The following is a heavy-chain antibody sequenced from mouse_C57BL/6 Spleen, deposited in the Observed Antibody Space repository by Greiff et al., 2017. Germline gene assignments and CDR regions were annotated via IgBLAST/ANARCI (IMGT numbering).Heavy chain of an antibody. CDR3: TTITTVVEYYYAMDY. CDR2: IDPEDGDT. CDR1: GFNITDYY. V-gene: IGHV14-1*01. D-gene: IGHD1-1*01. Sequence: VQLQQSGAELVRPGASVKLSCTASGFNITDYYMHWVKQRPEQGLEWIGRIDPEDGDTEYAPKFQGKDTMTADTSSNTAYLQLSSLTSEDTAVYYCTTITTVVEYYYAMDYWGQGTSVTVSS. J-gene: IGHJ4*01.